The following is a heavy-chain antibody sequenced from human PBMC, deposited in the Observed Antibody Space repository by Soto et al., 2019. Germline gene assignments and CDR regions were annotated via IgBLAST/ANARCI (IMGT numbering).Heavy chain of an antibody. CDR1: GYTFLKYG. CDR2: IQTDNDHA. V-gene: IGHV1-18*01. J-gene: IGHJ4*02. D-gene: IGHD3-9*01. Sequence: QVQLVQSGPEVKKPGASVKVACKASGYTFLKYGINWVRQAPGQGLEWMGGIQTDNDHASFAQKFAGRVTMTTDTSTRTVYMELRDLSSDDTAVYYGAKDLVSGYRFDYWGQGTPVTVSS. CDR3: AKDLVSGYRFDY.